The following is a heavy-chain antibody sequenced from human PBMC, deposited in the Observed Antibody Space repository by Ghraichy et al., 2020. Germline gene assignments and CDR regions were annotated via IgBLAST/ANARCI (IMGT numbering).Heavy chain of an antibody. CDR1: GVTFNPYC. CDR3: ARESCSSTSCYTCLFPTCSSYGMDV. J-gene: IGHJ6*02. D-gene: IGHD2-2*02. Sequence: GGSLRLSCAVSGVTFNPYCRNWVRQAPGKGLEWVAAINSSSKHIYYANAVNGRFTIYKDNAKNSLYLQMNSLRAESTAVYYCARESCSSTSCYTCLFPTCSSYGMDVWGQGTTVTVS. V-gene: IGHV3-21*01. CDR2: INSSSKHI.